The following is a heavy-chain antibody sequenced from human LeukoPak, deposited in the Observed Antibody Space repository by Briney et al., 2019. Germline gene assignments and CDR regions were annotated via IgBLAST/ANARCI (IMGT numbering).Heavy chain of an antibody. J-gene: IGHJ4*02. V-gene: IGHV1-69*01. Sequence: ASVKVSCKASGGTFSSYAISWVRQAPGQGLKWMGGIIPIFGTANYAQKFQGRVTITADESTSTAYMELSSLRSEDTAVYYCASNYYYDSSGYFPFDYWGQGTLVTVSS. CDR1: GGTFSSYA. D-gene: IGHD3-22*01. CDR2: IIPIFGTA. CDR3: ASNYYYDSSGYFPFDY.